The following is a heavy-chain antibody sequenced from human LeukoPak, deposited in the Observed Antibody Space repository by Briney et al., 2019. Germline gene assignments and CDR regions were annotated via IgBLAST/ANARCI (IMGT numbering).Heavy chain of an antibody. Sequence: SQTLSLTCTVSGGSISSGGYSWSWIRQPPGKGLECIGYIYHSGSTYYNPSLKSRVTISVDRSKNQFSLKLTSVTAADTAVYYCARDSGRGSYYPYWGQGTLVTVSS. J-gene: IGHJ4*02. V-gene: IGHV4-30-2*01. CDR1: GGSISSGGYS. D-gene: IGHD1-26*01. CDR3: ARDSGRGSYYPY. CDR2: IYHSGST.